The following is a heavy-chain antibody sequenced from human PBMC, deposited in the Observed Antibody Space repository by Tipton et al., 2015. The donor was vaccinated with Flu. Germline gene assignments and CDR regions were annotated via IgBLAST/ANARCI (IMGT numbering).Heavy chain of an antibody. V-gene: IGHV4-39*01. CDR2: IYYSGST. CDR3: ARQRTTAFYFDY. Sequence: TLSLTCTVSGGSISSSRYYWGWIRQPPGKGLERIGSIYYSGSTYYNPSLESRVTISVDTSKNQFSLRLSSVTAADTAVYYCARQRTTAFYFDYWGQGTLVTVSS. CDR1: GGSISSSRYY. J-gene: IGHJ4*02. D-gene: IGHD4-17*01.